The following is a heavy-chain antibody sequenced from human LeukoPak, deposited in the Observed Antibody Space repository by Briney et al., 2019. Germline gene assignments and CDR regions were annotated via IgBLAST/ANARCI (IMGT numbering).Heavy chain of an antibody. CDR2: IYHSGST. J-gene: IGHJ4*02. D-gene: IGHD1-26*01. Sequence: SETLSLTCAVSGYSISIGYYWGWIRQPPGKGLDWIGRIYHSGSTYYTPSLKSPVTISVDTPKNHFSLNLCSVTAADTAAYSFASMPFLSGSFEYSGQGTLVTVSP. V-gene: IGHV4-38-2*01. CDR3: ASMPFLSGSFEY. CDR1: GYSISIGYY.